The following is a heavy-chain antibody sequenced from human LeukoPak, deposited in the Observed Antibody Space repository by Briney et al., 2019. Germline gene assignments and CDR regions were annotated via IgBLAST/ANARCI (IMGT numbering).Heavy chain of an antibody. J-gene: IGHJ4*02. CDR2: MNPNSGNT. V-gene: IGHV1-8*03. D-gene: IGHD3-16*02. CDR3: ARLGELSSDDY. CDR1: GYTFTSYD. Sequence: GASVKVSCKASGYTFTSYDINWVRQATGQGPEGMGWMNPNSGNTGYAQKFRGRVSITRNTSIITAYMELSSLVSEDTAVYYCARLGELSSDDYWGQGTLVTVSS.